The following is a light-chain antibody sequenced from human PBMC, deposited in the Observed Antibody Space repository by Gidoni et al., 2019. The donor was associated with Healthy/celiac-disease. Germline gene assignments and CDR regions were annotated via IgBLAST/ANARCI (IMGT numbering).Light chain of an antibody. J-gene: IGKJ2*01. CDR1: QDISNY. CDR2: DAS. CDR3: QQSET. Sequence: DIQMTQSPSSLSASVGDRVTITCQASQDISNYLNWYQQKPRKATKLLIYDASNLETGVPSRFSGSVSGTNITFTISGLQPEDIAKYYCQQSETFGQGTKLEIK. V-gene: IGKV1-33*01.